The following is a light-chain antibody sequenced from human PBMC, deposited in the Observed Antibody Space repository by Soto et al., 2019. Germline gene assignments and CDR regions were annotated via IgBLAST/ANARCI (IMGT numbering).Light chain of an antibody. CDR1: SSNIGAGHA. CDR3: QSYDDSLSGWV. V-gene: IGLV1-40*01. Sequence: QAVLTQPPSVSGAPGQRVTISCTGSSSNIGAGHALHWYQHLPGAAPKLLMYGNSDRPSGVPDRFSGSKSGTSASLAITGLQPEDEADYYCQSYDDSLSGWVFGGGTKLTVL. CDR2: GNS. J-gene: IGLJ3*02.